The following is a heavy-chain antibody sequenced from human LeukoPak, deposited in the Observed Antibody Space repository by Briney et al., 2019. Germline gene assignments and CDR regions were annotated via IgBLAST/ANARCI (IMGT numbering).Heavy chain of an antibody. CDR1: GGTFSSYA. CDR2: IIPIFGTA. CDR3: ARGYSSGWLIPDY. D-gene: IGHD6-19*01. V-gene: IGHV1-69*13. J-gene: IGHJ4*02. Sequence: GASVKVSCKASGGTFSSYAISWVRQAPGQGLEWMGGIIPIFGTANYAQKFQGRVTITADESTSTAYMELSSLRSEDTAVYYCARGYSSGWLIPDYWGQGTLVTVSS.